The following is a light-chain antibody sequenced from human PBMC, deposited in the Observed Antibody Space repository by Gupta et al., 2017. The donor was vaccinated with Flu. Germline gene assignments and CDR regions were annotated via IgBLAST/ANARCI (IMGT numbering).Light chain of an antibody. V-gene: IGKV3-20*01. CDR2: GAS. J-gene: IGKJ1*01. CDR3: QQAGSSLRT. Sequence: EIVLTQSPGTLSLSPGERATLSCRASQSVSGSYLAWYQQKPGQAPRLLIYGASSRATGIPDRFSGSGSGTDFTLTISRLEPEDFAVYYCQQAGSSLRTFGQGTKVEIK. CDR1: QSVSGSY.